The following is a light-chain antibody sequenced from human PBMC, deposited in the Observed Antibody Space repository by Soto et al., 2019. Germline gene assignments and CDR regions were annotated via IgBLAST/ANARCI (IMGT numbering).Light chain of an antibody. CDR1: QSVSSY. V-gene: IGKV3-11*01. J-gene: IGKJ2*01. Sequence: EIVLTQSPATLSLSPGERATLSCRASQSVSSYLAWYQQKSGQAPRLLMYDASNRATGIPARFSGSGSGTDFTLTXSSLEPEDFAVYYCQQRSIWPPGYTFGQGTKLEIK. CDR2: DAS. CDR3: QQRSIWPPGYT.